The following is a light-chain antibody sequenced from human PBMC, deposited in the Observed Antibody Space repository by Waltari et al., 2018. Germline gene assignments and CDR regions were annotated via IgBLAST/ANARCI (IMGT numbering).Light chain of an antibody. CDR1: PSVGSG. Sequence: EIVMTQSPATLSVSPGERATLSCRASPSVGSGLAWYQQQPGQAPSLLIYGASTRVTGVPARFSGSGSGTEFTLTISSLQSEDFAVYYCQQYNKWPPYTFGQGTKLEIK. CDR3: QQYNKWPPYT. J-gene: IGKJ2*01. CDR2: GAS. V-gene: IGKV3-15*01.